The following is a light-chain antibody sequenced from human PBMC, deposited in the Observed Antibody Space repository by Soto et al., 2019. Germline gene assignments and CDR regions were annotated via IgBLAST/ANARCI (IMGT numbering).Light chain of an antibody. CDR3: GSYTSTDTPFV. Sequence: QSALAQPSSVSGSPGQSITISCTVTSTDVGGYNYVSWYQHHPGKGPKLIIYEVSNRPSGVSDRFSGSKSGNKASLIISNLEAEDESDYYCGSYTSTDTPFVFGTGTKVTVL. J-gene: IGLJ1*01. CDR1: STDVGGYNY. V-gene: IGLV2-14*01. CDR2: EVS.